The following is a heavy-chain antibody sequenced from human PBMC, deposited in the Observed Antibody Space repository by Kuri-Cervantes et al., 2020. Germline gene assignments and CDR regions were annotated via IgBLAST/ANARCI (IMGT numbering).Heavy chain of an antibody. J-gene: IGHJ4*02. D-gene: IGHD3-22*01. CDR3: TTDWYDSSGYMNY. CDR1: GLTFSKAW. CDR2: IKSKTDGGTA. Sequence: GESLKISCAVSGLTFSKAWMSWVRQGPGKGLEWVGRIKSKTDGGTADYAAPVKGRFSISRDDSENTVDLQMTGLETEDTAVYYCTTDWYDSSGYMNYWGQGTLVTVSS. V-gene: IGHV3-15*01.